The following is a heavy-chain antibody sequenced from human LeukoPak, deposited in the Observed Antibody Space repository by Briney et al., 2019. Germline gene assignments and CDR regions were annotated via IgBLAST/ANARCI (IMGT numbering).Heavy chain of an antibody. V-gene: IGHV3-53*04. Sequence: GGSLRLSCAASGFTVSSNYMSWVRQAPGKGLEWVSVIYSGGSTYYADSVKGRFTISRHNSKNTLYLQMNSLRAEDTAVYYCARASFWNSPSGVSNWFDPWGQGTLVTVSS. J-gene: IGHJ5*02. CDR3: ARASFWNSPSGVSNWFDP. CDR2: IYSGGST. CDR1: GFTVSSNY. D-gene: IGHD1-7*01.